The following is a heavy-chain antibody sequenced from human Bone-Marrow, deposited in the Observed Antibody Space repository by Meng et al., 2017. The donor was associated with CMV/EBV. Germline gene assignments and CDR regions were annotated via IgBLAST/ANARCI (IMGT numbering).Heavy chain of an antibody. Sequence: GSLRLSCAASGFTVSSNYMSWVRQPPGKGLEWIGSVYYSGKTYYNPSLKGRVTISGDTSTSQLSLKLSSVTAADTAVYYCARERISGTTYFDYWGQGTLVTVSS. J-gene: IGHJ4*02. CDR1: GFTVSSNY. CDR2: VYYSGKT. D-gene: IGHD1-7*01. V-gene: IGHV4-39*07. CDR3: ARERISGTTYFDY.